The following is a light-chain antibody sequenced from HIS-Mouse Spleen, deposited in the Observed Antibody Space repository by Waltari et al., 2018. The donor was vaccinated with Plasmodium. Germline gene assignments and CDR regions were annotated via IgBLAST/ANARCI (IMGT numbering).Light chain of an antibody. CDR2: DVS. V-gene: IGLV2-11*01. CDR3: CSYAGSYTYV. J-gene: IGLJ1*01. CDR1: SSDVGGYHY. Sequence: QSALTQPRSVSGSPGQSVTISCPGTSSDVGGYHYVSWYQQHPGKAPKPMIYDVSKRPSGVPDRFSGSKSGNTASLTISGLQAEDEADYYCCSYAGSYTYVFGTGTKVTVL.